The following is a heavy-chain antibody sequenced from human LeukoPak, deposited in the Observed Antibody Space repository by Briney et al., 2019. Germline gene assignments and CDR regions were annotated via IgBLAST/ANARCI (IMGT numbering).Heavy chain of an antibody. CDR3: ARGTTRVASPYYFDY. J-gene: IGHJ4*02. CDR1: GFTFSGYA. V-gene: IGHV3-30*04. CDR2: VSYDGRNQ. Sequence: GGSLRLSCAASGFTFSGYAMHCVRQAPGKGLEWVATVSYDGRNQFYTDSVKGRFIISRDNSKNTLYVQMNSLRVEDTATYYCARGTTRVASPYYFDYWGQGTLVTVSS. D-gene: IGHD1-1*01.